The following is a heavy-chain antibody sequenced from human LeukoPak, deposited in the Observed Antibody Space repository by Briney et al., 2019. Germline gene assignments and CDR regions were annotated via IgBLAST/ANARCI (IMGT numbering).Heavy chain of an antibody. Sequence: GASVKVSCKASGYTFTDYYIHWVRQAPGQGLEGMGWINPINGGTNYAQKFQGRVTMTRDTSISTAYMELSRLRSDDTAVYYCAREVDYYDTSDYFPLGYWGQGTLVTVSS. CDR3: AREVDYYDTSDYFPLGY. CDR2: INPINGGT. CDR1: GYTFTDYY. D-gene: IGHD3-22*01. V-gene: IGHV1-2*02. J-gene: IGHJ4*02.